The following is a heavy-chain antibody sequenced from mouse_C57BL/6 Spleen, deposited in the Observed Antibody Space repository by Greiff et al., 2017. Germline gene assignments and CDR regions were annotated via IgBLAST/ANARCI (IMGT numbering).Heavy chain of an antibody. CDR3: ARDEAPYYYGSSYAPWYFDV. Sequence: ESGPGLVKPSQSLSLTCSVTGCSITSGYYWNWIRQFPGNKLEWMGYISYDGSNNYNPSLKNRISITRDTSKNQFFLKLNSVTTEDTATYYCARDEAPYYYGSSYAPWYFDVWGTGTTVTVSS. D-gene: IGHD1-1*01. CDR2: ISYDGSN. J-gene: IGHJ1*03. V-gene: IGHV3-6*01. CDR1: GCSITSGYY.